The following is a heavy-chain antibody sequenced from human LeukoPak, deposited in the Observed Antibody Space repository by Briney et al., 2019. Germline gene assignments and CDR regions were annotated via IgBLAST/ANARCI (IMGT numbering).Heavy chain of an antibody. D-gene: IGHD3-3*01. J-gene: IGHJ4*02. CDR3: AKEIFGVVIMSFDY. V-gene: IGHV3-30*02. CDR2: IRYDGSNK. Sequence: GGSLRLSCAASGFTFSSYGMHWVRQAPGKGLEWVAFIRYDGSNKYYADSVKGRFTISRDNSKNTLYLQMNSLRAEDTAVYYCAKEIFGVVIMSFDYWGQGTLVTVSS. CDR1: GFTFSSYG.